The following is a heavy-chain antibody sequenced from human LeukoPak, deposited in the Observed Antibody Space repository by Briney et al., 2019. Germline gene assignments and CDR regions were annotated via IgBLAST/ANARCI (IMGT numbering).Heavy chain of an antibody. D-gene: IGHD2-2*01. CDR3: ARALGYCSSTSCYPDY. CDR2: IYYSGST. J-gene: IGHJ4*02. Sequence: PSQTLSLTCTVSGGSISSGDYYWSWIRQPPGKGLEWLGYIYYSGSTYYNPSLKSRVTISVDTSKNQFSLKLSSVTAADTAVYYCARALGYCSSTSCYPDYWGQGTLVTVSS. V-gene: IGHV4-30-4*01. CDR1: GGSISSGDYY.